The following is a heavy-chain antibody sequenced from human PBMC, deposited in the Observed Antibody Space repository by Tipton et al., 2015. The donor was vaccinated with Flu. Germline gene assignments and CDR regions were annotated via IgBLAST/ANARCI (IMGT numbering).Heavy chain of an antibody. V-gene: IGHV1-2*06. CDR3: TPIVVVVAATNWFDP. Sequence: QLVQSGAEVKKPGASVKVSCKASGYTFIGYYMHWVRQAPGQGLEWMGRINPNSGGTNYAQKFQGRVTMTRDTSISTAYMELSRLRSDDTAVYYCTPIVVVVAATNWFDPWGQGTLVTVSS. CDR1: GYTFIGYY. CDR2: INPNSGGT. J-gene: IGHJ5*02. D-gene: IGHD2-15*01.